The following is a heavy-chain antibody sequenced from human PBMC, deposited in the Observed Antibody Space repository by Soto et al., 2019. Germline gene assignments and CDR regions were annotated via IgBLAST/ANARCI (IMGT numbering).Heavy chain of an antibody. CDR3: ARLEYRYYYGSGSYYKD. CDR2: INWNGGST. Sequence: EVQLVESGGGVVRPGGSLRLSCAASGFTFDDYGMSWVRQAPGKGLEWVSGINWNGGSTGYADSVKGRFTISRDNAKNSLYLQMNSLRAEDTALYHCARLEYRYYYGSGSYYKDWGQGTLVTVSS. J-gene: IGHJ4*02. V-gene: IGHV3-20*01. D-gene: IGHD3-10*01. CDR1: GFTFDDYG.